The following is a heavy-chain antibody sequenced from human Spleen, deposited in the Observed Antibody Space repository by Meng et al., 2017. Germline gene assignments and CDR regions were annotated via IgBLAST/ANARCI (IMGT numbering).Heavy chain of an antibody. CDR1: GGSFRDYY. CDR3: ARGPTTMAHDFDY. Sequence: QLQLWGAGRLELSETLSLTCVVSGGSFRDYYWSWIRQPPGKGLEWIGEINHSGSTNYNPSLESRATISVDTSQNNLSLKLSSVTAADSAVYYCARGPTTMAHDFDYWGQGTLVTVPS. J-gene: IGHJ4*02. V-gene: IGHV4-34*01. CDR2: INHSGST. D-gene: IGHD4-11*01.